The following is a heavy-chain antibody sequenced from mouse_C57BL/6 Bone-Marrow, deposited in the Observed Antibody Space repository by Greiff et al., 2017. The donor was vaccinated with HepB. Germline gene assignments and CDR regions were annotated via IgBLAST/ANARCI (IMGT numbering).Heavy chain of an antibody. Sequence: VQLQESGAELVRPGTSVKVSCKASGYAFTNYLIEWVKQRPGQGLEWIGVINPGSGGTNYNETFKGKATLTADKSSSTAYMQLSSLTSEDSAVYCCARYRYYGYFDYWGQGTTLTVSS. J-gene: IGHJ2*01. V-gene: IGHV1-54*01. CDR3: ARYRYYGYFDY. CDR2: INPGSGGT. CDR1: GYAFTNYL. D-gene: IGHD1-1*01.